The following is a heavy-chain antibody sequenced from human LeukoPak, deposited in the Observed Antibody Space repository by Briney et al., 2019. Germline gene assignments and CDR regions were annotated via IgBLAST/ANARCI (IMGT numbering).Heavy chain of an antibody. D-gene: IGHD2-2*01. Sequence: ASVKVSCKASGYTFTNYAMNWVRQAPGQGLEWMGWINTNTGNPTYAQGFTGRFVFSLDTSVSTAYLQISSLKAEDTAVYYCARDVGWLDIVVVPAAAFDYWGQGTLVTVSS. CDR1: GYTFTNYA. V-gene: IGHV7-4-1*02. CDR3: ARDVGWLDIVVVPAAAFDY. J-gene: IGHJ4*02. CDR2: INTNTGNP.